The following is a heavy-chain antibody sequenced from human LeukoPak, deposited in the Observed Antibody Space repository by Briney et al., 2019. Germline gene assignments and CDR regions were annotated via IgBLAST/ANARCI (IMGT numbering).Heavy chain of an antibody. CDR3: ARVSATVTFDY. CDR1: GGSISSHY. Sequence: SETLSLTCTVSGGSISSHYWSWIRQPPGKGLEWIGYIYYSGSTNYNPSLKSRVTISVDTSKNQFSLKLSSVTAADTAVYYCARVSATVTFDYWGQGTLVIVSS. D-gene: IGHD4-17*01. J-gene: IGHJ4*02. V-gene: IGHV4-59*11. CDR2: IYYSGST.